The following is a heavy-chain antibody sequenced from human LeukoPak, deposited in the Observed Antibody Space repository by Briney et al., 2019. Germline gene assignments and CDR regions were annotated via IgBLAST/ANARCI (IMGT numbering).Heavy chain of an antibody. CDR2: ISGSGSST. Sequence: TGGSLRLSCAASGVTFSSYPMSWVRQAPGKGLEWVSDISGSGSSTYYADSVKGRFTSCRDNSTDILELQMSSLRAEDRAVYYCAKFLYVDTAMPENYSDYWGQGTLVTVSS. V-gene: IGHV3-23*01. J-gene: IGHJ4*02. D-gene: IGHD5-18*01. CDR3: AKFLYVDTAMPENYSDY. CDR1: GVTFSSYP.